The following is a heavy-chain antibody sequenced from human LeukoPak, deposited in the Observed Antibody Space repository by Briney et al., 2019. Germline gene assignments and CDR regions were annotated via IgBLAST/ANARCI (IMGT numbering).Heavy chain of an antibody. CDR1: GFTFSSYG. Sequence: GGSLRLSCAASGFTFSSYGMHWVRQAPSKGLEWVAVIWYDGSNKYYADSVKGRFAISRDNSKNTLYLQMNSLRAEDTAVYYCAKADYGGNYYYGMDVWGQGTTVTVSS. CDR2: IWYDGSNK. CDR3: AKADYGGNYYYGMDV. V-gene: IGHV3-30*02. J-gene: IGHJ6*02. D-gene: IGHD4-23*01.